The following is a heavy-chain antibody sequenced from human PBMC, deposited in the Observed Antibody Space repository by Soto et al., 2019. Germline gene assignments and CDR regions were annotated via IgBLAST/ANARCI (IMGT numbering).Heavy chain of an antibody. V-gene: IGHV3-30*18. CDR3: AKGRGSYGGAYDY. CDR2: ISHDGNYI. CDR1: GFIFSTYG. J-gene: IGHJ4*02. Sequence: PGGSLRLSCAASGFIFSTYGMHCVRQAPGKGLEWVAAISHDGNYIFYAESVKGRFTISRDNSKNTVYLQMSSLRPEDTAVYYCAKGRGSYGGAYDYWRQGTPVTVSS. D-gene: IGHD1-26*01.